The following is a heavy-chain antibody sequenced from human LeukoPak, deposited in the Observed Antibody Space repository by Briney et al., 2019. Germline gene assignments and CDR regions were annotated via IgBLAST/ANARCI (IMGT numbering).Heavy chain of an antibody. CDR1: GFSFSGYN. Sequence: GGSRRLSCAASGFSFSGYNMNWARQAPGKGLEWVSCISSSGTTVYYADSVKGRFTISRDNAKNSLYLQMNSLRDEDTAVYYCVMVRGVSFDYWGQGTLVTVSS. J-gene: IGHJ4*02. CDR2: ISSSGTTV. D-gene: IGHD3-10*01. CDR3: VMVRGVSFDY. V-gene: IGHV3-48*02.